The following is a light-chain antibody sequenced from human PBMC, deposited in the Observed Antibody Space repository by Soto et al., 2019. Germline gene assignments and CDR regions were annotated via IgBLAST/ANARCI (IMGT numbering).Light chain of an antibody. V-gene: IGLV2-14*01. CDR1: SSDVGGYNY. CDR3: SSYTSDSSYV. J-gene: IGLJ1*01. CDR2: EVS. Sequence: QSVLTQPASVSGSPGQSITTSCTGTSSDVGGYNYVSWYQQHPGKAPKLMIYEVSNRPSGVSNRFSGSKSGNTAFLFISGLQAEDEADYYCSSYTSDSSYVFGSGTKVTVL.